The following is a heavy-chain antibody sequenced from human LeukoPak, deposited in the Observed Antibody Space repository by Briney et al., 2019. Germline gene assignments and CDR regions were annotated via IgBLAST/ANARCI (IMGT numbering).Heavy chain of an antibody. D-gene: IGHD2-15*01. J-gene: IGHJ5*02. CDR3: ARSGDIVVVVAASEFDP. CDR2: INPNSGGT. Sequence: ASVKVSCKASGYTFTGYYMHWVRQAPGQGLEWMGWINPNSGGTNYAQKFQGRVTMTRDTSISTAYMELRSLRSDDTAVYYCARSGDIVVVVAASEFDPWGQGTLVTVSS. CDR1: GYTFTGYY. V-gene: IGHV1-2*02.